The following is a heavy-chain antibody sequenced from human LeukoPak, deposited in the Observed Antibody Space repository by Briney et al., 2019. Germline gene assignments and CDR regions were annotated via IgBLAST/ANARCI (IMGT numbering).Heavy chain of an antibody. CDR2: INADSGDT. V-gene: IGHV1-2*02. D-gene: IGHD2-15*01. Sequence: GASVRVSCKASGYTFTDYYMRWVRQAPGQGLEWMGWINADSGDTDYAQQFQGRVTMTRDTSISTAYMELSRLRSGDTAVYYCARVWSKGGLYAFDIWGQGAMVTVSS. J-gene: IGHJ3*02. CDR3: ARVWSKGGLYAFDI. CDR1: GYTFTDYY.